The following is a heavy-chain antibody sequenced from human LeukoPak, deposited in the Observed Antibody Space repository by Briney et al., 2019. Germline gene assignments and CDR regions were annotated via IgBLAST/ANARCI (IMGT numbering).Heavy chain of an antibody. CDR2: IDPSDSYT. Sequence: GESLKIYCKGSGYSFTSYWISWVRQMPGKGLEWMGRIDPSDSYTNYSPSFQGHVTISADKSISTAYLQWSSLKASDTAMYYCARLLDYGDYFNWFDPWGQGTLVTVSS. CDR1: GYSFTSYW. J-gene: IGHJ5*02. V-gene: IGHV5-10-1*01. D-gene: IGHD4-17*01. CDR3: ARLLDYGDYFNWFDP.